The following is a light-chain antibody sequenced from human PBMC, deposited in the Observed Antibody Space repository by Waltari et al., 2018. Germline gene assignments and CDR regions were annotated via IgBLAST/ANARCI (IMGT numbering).Light chain of an antibody. CDR2: GAS. J-gene: IGKJ2*01. CDR1: QTINSN. CDR3: QQYHKWPPYT. V-gene: IGKV3-15*01. Sequence: EIVLTQSPATLSVSPGERATLSCRASQTINSNLAWYQQQPGQAPRLLIDGASTRAMGIPARFSGSGSGTEFTLTITSLQSEDFAVYFCQQYHKWPPYTFGQGTKLDI.